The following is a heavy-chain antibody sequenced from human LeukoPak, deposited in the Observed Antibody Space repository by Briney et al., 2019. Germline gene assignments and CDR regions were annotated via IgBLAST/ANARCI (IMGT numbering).Heavy chain of an antibody. Sequence: SETLSLTCAVYGGSFSGYYWSWIRRPPGKGLEWIGEINHSGSTNYNPSLKSRVTISVDTSKNQFSLKLNSVTAADTAVYYCARGRRWQQLVYWFDPWGQGTLVTVSS. CDR1: GGSFSGYY. D-gene: IGHD6-13*01. J-gene: IGHJ5*02. CDR2: INHSGST. V-gene: IGHV4-34*01. CDR3: ARGRRWQQLVYWFDP.